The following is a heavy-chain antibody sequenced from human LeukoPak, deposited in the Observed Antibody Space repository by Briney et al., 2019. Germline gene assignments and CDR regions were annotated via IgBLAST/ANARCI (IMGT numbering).Heavy chain of an antibody. CDR3: AKDVYGSSWHRKEYYYYGMDV. CDR2: ISWNSRSI. D-gene: IGHD6-13*01. J-gene: IGHJ6*02. CDR1: GFTFDDYA. V-gene: IGHV3-9*01. Sequence: GGSLRLSCAASGFTFDDYAMHWVRQAPGKGLEWVSGISWNSRSIGYADSVKGRFTISRDNAKNSLYLQMNSLRAEDTALYYCAKDVYGSSWHRKEYYYYGMDVWGQGTTVTVSS.